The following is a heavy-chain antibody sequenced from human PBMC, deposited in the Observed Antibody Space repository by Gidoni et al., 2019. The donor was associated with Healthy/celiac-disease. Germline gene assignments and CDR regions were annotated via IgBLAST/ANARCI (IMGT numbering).Heavy chain of an antibody. V-gene: IGHV3-30*04. CDR1: GFTFSSYA. Sequence: QVQLVESGGGVVQPGRSLRLSCAAYGFTFSSYAMHWVRQAPGKGLEWVAVISYDGSNKYYADSVKGRFTISRDNSKNTLYLQMNSLRAEDTAVYYCARDRIQLYFDYWGQGTLVTVSS. CDR2: ISYDGSNK. J-gene: IGHJ4*02. CDR3: ARDRIQLYFDY. D-gene: IGHD5-18*01.